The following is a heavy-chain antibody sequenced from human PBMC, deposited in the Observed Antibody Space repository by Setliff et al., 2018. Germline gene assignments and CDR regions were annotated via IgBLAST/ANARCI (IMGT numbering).Heavy chain of an antibody. CDR1: DGSFSDYY. CDR3: ARPHGGDYAFDI. CDR2: INHYGST. Sequence: PSETLSLTCAVYDGSFSDYYWSWIRQPPGKGLEWIGEINHYGSTKYKSSLKSRVTISVDTSKNQISLKLTSVTAADTAVYYCARPHGGDYAFDIWGQGRMVTVSS. J-gene: IGHJ3*02. V-gene: IGHV4-34*01. D-gene: IGHD3-16*01.